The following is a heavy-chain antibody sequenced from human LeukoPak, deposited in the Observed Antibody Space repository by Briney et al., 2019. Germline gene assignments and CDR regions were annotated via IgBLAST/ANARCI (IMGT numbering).Heavy chain of an antibody. D-gene: IGHD3-22*01. CDR2: INPSGGST. V-gene: IGHV1-46*01. CDR1: GYTFTSYY. J-gene: IGHJ3*02. CDR3: ASERGSYYYDTPPGDRSAFDI. Sequence: ASVKVSCKASGYTFTSYYMHWVRKAPGQGLEWMGMINPSGGSTSYAQKFQGRVTMTRDTSTSTVYMELSSLRSEDTAVYYCASERGSYYYDTPPGDRSAFDIWGQGTVVTVSS.